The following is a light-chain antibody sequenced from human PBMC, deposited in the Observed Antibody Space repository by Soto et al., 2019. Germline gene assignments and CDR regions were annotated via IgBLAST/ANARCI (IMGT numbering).Light chain of an antibody. Sequence: EIVMTQSPATLSVSPGETATLSCRASQSVNSNLAWYQQKPGQAPRLLISDASTRAAGLPARFSGSGSGTEFTLTISSLQSEDFAVYFCQQSNNWPKTFGQGTKVDIK. J-gene: IGKJ1*01. CDR2: DAS. V-gene: IGKV3-15*01. CDR3: QQSNNWPKT. CDR1: QSVNSN.